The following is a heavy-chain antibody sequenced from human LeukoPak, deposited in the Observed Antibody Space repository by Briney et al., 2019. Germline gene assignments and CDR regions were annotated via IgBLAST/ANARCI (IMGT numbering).Heavy chain of an antibody. Sequence: SETLSLTCTVSGGSISFYYWSWIRQPAGQGLEWIGHIYTSGRTNYSPSLRSRVTMSVDTSKNQFSLKLSSVTAADTAVYYCARHIAAPYYFDYWGQGTLVTVSS. D-gene: IGHD6-13*01. CDR2: IYTSGRT. CDR3: ARHIAAPYYFDY. V-gene: IGHV4-4*07. CDR1: GGSISFYY. J-gene: IGHJ4*02.